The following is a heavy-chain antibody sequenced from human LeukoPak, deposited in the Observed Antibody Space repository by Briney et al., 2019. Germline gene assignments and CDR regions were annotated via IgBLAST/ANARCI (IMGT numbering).Heavy chain of an antibody. CDR1: GYTFTGYY. Sequence: ASVKVSCKASGYTFTGYYTHWVRQAPGQGLEWMGWINPNSGGTNYAQKFQGRVTTTRDTSISTAYMELSRLRSDDTAVYYCARLSGQPVLLWFGELSDDYWGQGTLVTVSS. J-gene: IGHJ4*02. V-gene: IGHV1-2*02. CDR3: ARLSGQPVLLWFGELSDDY. D-gene: IGHD3-10*01. CDR2: INPNSGGT.